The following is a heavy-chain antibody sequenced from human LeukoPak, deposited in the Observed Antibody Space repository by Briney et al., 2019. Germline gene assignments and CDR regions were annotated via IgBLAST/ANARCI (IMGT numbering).Heavy chain of an antibody. J-gene: IGHJ4*02. CDR2: TYYRSKWYN. D-gene: IGHD6-25*01. CDR1: GDSVSSNSAA. Sequence: PSQTLSLTCAISGDSVSSNSAAWNWIRQSPSRGLEWLGRTYYRSKWYNDYAVSVKSRITINPDTSKNQFSLKLSSVTAADTAVYYCARDFKSSEPIFDYWGQGTLVTVSS. V-gene: IGHV6-1*01. CDR3: ARDFKSSEPIFDY.